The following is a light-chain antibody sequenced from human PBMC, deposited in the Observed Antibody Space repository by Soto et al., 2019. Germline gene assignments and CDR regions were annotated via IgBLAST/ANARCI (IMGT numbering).Light chain of an antibody. J-gene: IGKJ1*01. CDR3: QHYNSWPWT. Sequence: EIVMTQSTATLSVSPGERATLSCRASQSVSLNLVWYQQKPGQAPRRLIYGASTTATGIPARFSGSGSGTEFTLTISSLESEDFAVYYCQHYNSWPWTFGQGTKVEIK. CDR1: QSVSLN. CDR2: GAS. V-gene: IGKV3-15*01.